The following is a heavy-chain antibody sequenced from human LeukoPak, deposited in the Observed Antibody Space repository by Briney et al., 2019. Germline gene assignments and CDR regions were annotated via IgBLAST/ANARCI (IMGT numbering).Heavy chain of an antibody. J-gene: IGHJ4*02. D-gene: IGHD2-15*01. V-gene: IGHV3-64*04. CDR3: ARDDCNGGSCYPDY. CDR1: GFTFSTYA. CDR2: ISTNGGST. Sequence: GGSLRLSCSVSGFTFSTYAMHWVRQAPAKGLEYVSVISTNGGSTYYADSVKGRFTISRDNAKNSLYLQMNSLRAEDTAVYYCARDDCNGGSCYPDYWGQGTLLTVSS.